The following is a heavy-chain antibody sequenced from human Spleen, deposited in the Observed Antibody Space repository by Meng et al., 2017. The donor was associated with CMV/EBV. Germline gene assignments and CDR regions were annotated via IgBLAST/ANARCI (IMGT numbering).Heavy chain of an antibody. Sequence: SGFTFSSYAMHWVRQATGKGLEWVAVISYDGSNKYYADSVKGRFTISRDNSKNTLYLQMNSLRAEDTAVYYCARDFCSGGSCPGLDYWGQGTLVTVSS. V-gene: IGHV3-30-3*01. CDR2: ISYDGSNK. CDR1: GFTFSSYA. J-gene: IGHJ4*02. D-gene: IGHD2-15*01. CDR3: ARDFCSGGSCPGLDY.